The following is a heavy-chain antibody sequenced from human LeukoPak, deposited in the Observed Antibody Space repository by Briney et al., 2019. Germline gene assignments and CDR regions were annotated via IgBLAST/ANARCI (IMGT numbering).Heavy chain of an antibody. CDR2: INSDGSST. D-gene: IGHD3-22*01. J-gene: IGHJ4*02. Sequence: GGSLRLSCAASGFTFSSYWMHWVRQAPGKGLVWVSRINSDGSSTSYADSVKGRFTISRDNAKNTLYLQMNSLRAEDTAVYYCARVPPLYDKLYYFDYWGQGTLVTVSS. V-gene: IGHV3-74*01. CDR3: ARVPPLYDKLYYFDY. CDR1: GFTFSSYW.